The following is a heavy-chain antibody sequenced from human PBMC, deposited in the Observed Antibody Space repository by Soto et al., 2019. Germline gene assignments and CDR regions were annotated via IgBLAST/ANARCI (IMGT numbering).Heavy chain of an antibody. CDR2: IIPIFGTA. D-gene: IGHD3-9*01. CDR3: AVVPTYYDILTGYYTVYYFDY. CDR1: GGTFSSYA. V-gene: IGHV1-69*13. J-gene: IGHJ4*02. Sequence: ASVKVSCXASGGTFSSYAISWARQDPGQGLEWMGGIIPIFGTANYAQKFQGRVTITADESTSTAYMELSSLRSEDTAVYYCAVVPTYYDILTGYYTVYYFDYWGQGTLVTVSS.